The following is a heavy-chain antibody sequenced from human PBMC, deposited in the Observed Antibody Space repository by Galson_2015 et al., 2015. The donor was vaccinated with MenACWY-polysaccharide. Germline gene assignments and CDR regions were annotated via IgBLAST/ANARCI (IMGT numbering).Heavy chain of an antibody. CDR1: GFTFSGYW. Sequence: SLRLSCAASGFTFSGYWMSWVRQAPGKGLEWVANIKQDGSENYYVDSVKGRITISRDNAKNSLYLQMNSLRAEDTAVYYCARGQKTSGPWGQGTLVTVSS. J-gene: IGHJ5*02. CDR2: IKQDGSEN. V-gene: IGHV3-7*04. CDR3: ARGQKTSGP.